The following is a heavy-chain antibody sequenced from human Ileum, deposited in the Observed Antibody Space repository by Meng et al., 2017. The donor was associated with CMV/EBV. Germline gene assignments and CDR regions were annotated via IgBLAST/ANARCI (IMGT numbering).Heavy chain of an antibody. CDR1: GASINLYY. D-gene: IGHD2-21*01. CDR3: AREGRDCGRNSCQYYFDY. V-gene: IGHV4-59*01. J-gene: IGHJ4*02. CDR2: IYSSGSS. Sequence: GSLRLSCSVSGASINLYYWSWIWQSPGKGLEWIGDIYSSGSSNQNPSLQTRVTLSLDTSKKHISLKLRSVTAADTAIYYCAREGRDCGRNSCQYYFDYWGRGTLVTVSS.